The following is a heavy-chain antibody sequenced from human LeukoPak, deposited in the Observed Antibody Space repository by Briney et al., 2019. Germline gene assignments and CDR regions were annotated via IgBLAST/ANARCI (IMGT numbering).Heavy chain of an antibody. CDR1: GFAFSSYA. Sequence: GGSLRLSCAASGFAFSSYAMHWVRQAPGKGLEWVAVISYDGSNKYYADSVKGRFTISRDNSKNTLFLQMNSLRAEDTAVYYCARVLVISSWSQPLDYWGQGTLVTVSS. CDR3: ARVLVISSWSQPLDY. V-gene: IGHV3-30-3*01. CDR2: ISYDGSNK. D-gene: IGHD6-13*01. J-gene: IGHJ4*02.